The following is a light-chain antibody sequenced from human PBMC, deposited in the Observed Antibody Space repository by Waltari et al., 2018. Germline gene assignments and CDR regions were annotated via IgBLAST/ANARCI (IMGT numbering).Light chain of an antibody. V-gene: IGKV1-12*01. CDR1: QGIGSW. CDR3: QQGYNTPFT. CDR2: RAS. Sequence: DIQMTQSPSSLSASVGDTVTITCRSSQGIGSWLAWYQQKPGKPPKLLIYRASSLQSGVPSRFSGSGSGTDYSLTISSLQPEDFATYYCQQGYNTPFTFGPGTKLDIK. J-gene: IGKJ3*01.